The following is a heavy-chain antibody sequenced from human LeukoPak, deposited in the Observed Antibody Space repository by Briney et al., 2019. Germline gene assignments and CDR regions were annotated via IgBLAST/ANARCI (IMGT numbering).Heavy chain of an antibody. CDR2: IYYTGGT. V-gene: IGHV4-39*07. J-gene: IGHJ1*01. CDR3: ARLKYYYDSSGSRAEYFQH. CDR1: GGSIITSSYY. Sequence: PSETLSLNCTVSGGSIITSSYYWGWIRQPPGKGLQWIGNIYYTGGTHYNPSLKSRVTISVDTSKNQFSLKLSSVTAADTAVYYCARLKYYYDSSGSRAEYFQHWGQGTLVTASS. D-gene: IGHD3-22*01.